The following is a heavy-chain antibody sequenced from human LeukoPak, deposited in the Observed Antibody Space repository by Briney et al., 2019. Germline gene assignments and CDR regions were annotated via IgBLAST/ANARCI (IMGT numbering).Heavy chain of an antibody. V-gene: IGHV1-2*06. Sequence: ASVKVSCKASGYTFTGYHMHWVQQAPGQGLEWMGRTNPNSGDTNYAQKFQGRVTMTRDTSISTAYMELSRLRSDDTAVYYCARDYCSSTSCLFDCWGQGTLVTVSS. D-gene: IGHD2-2*01. J-gene: IGHJ4*02. CDR2: TNPNSGDT. CDR1: GYTFTGYH. CDR3: ARDYCSSTSCLFDC.